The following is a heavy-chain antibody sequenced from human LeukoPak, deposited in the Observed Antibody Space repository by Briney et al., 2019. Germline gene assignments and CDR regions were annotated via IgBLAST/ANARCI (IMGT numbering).Heavy chain of an antibody. V-gene: IGHV1-46*01. D-gene: IGHD5-18*01. CDR1: GYTFTSYY. J-gene: IGHJ3*02. CDR2: INPSGGST. CDR3: ARDRFLIGPTAMVTQEAFDI. Sequence: GASVKVSCKASGYTFTSYYMHWVRQAPGQGLEWMGIINPSGGSTSYAQKFQGRVTMTRDTSTSTVYMELSRLRSDDTAVYYCARDRFLIGPTAMVTQEAFDIWGQGTMVTVSS.